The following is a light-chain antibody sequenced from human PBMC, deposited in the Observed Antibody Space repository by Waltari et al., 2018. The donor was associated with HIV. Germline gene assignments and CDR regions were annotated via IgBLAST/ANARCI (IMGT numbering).Light chain of an antibody. V-gene: IGKV3-20*01. CDR3: QHYGNSPIT. CDR2: AAT. CDR1: QSLRSYS. Sequence: DIVLTQSTGPLSLSPGERANLSCRDSQSLRSYSLAWYKPTPGQDPKLLIYAATTRDTSLQDRCSGSGSRTDFTLTITRLDPEDVAVYYYQHYGNSPITFGQGTRLELK. J-gene: IGKJ5*01.